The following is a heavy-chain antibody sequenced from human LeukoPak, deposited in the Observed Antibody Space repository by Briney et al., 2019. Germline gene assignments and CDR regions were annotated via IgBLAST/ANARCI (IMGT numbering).Heavy chain of an antibody. V-gene: IGHV4-38-2*02. Sequence: SETLSLTCTVSGYSISSGYYWGWIRQPPGKGLEWIGSIYHSGSTYYNPSLKSRVTISVDTSKNQFSLKLSSVTAADTAVYYCASSITCGGVQPGGSVDYWGQGTLVTVSS. CDR3: ASSITCGGVQPGGSVDY. CDR1: GYSISSGYY. J-gene: IGHJ4*02. D-gene: IGHD3-16*01. CDR2: IYHSGST.